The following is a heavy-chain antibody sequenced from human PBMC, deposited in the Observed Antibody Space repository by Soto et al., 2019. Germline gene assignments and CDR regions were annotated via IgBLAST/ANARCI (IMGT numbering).Heavy chain of an antibody. V-gene: IGHV3-30-3*01. CDR2: ISSAGSNK. CDR3: ARDPNDYVWALDY. J-gene: IGHJ4*02. Sequence: QVQLVESGGGVVQPGRSLRLSCAASGFTFTSYSIHWVRHAPGKGLEWVAVISSAGSNKYYADSVKGRFTLSRDTSKNTVYLQMNSLRAEDTAVYYCARDPNDYVWALDYCGQGTLVTVSS. CDR1: GFTFTSYS. D-gene: IGHD3-16*01.